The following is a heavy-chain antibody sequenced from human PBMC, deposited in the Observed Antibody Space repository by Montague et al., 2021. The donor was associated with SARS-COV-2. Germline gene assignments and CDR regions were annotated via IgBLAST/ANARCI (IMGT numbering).Heavy chain of an antibody. V-gene: IGHV6-1*01. Sequence: CAISGDSVWGNTAAWNWIRQSPSGGLEWLGRTNYRSKWTSDYATSVEGRISIDPDTSKNQFFLHLRSVTPEDTGVYYCVRGTGSAQAGFDAWGQGTLVTVSS. CDR2: TNYRSKWTS. CDR1: GDSVWGNTAA. D-gene: IGHD4-17*01. J-gene: IGHJ4*02. CDR3: VRGTGSAQAGFDA.